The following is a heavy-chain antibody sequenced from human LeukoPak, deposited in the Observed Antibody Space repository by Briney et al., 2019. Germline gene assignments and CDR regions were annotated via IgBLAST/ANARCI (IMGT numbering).Heavy chain of an antibody. D-gene: IGHD1-7*01. V-gene: IGHV3-74*01. CDR1: KFSFSSYW. CDR2: INSDGSRT. CDR3: ARDDDWNYEDY. J-gene: IGHJ4*02. Sequence: GGSLRLSCAASKFSFSSYWMHWVRQAPGKGLVWVSRINSDGSRTNYADSVKGRFTISRDNAKNTLYLQMSSLRAEDTAVYYCARDDDWNYEDYWGQGTLVTVSS.